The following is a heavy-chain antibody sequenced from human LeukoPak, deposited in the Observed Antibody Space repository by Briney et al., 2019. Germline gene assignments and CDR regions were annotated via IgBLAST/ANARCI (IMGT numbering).Heavy chain of an antibody. V-gene: IGHV3-64*01. Sequence: GGSLRLSCAASGFTFSRYWMHWVRQAPGKGLEYVSAISSNGGSTYYANSVKGRFTISRDNSKNTLYLQMGSLRAEDMAVYYCARDQFPRYCSGGSCYAAGMDVWGQGTTVTVSS. CDR1: GFTFSRYW. J-gene: IGHJ6*02. CDR3: ARDQFPRYCSGGSCYAAGMDV. CDR2: ISSNGGST. D-gene: IGHD2-15*01.